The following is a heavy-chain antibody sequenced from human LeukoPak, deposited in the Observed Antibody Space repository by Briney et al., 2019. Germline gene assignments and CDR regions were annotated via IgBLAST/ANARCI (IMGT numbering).Heavy chain of an antibody. Sequence: ESLKISCKGSGYSFTSYWIGWVRQMPGKGLEWMGIIYPGDSDTRYSQSFQGQVTISADKSISTAYLPWSSLKASDTAMYYCARHRLVAYMDVWGKGTTVTVSS. CDR1: GYSFTSYW. D-gene: IGHD2-2*01. J-gene: IGHJ6*03. CDR2: IYPGDSDT. CDR3: ARHRLVAYMDV. V-gene: IGHV5-51*01.